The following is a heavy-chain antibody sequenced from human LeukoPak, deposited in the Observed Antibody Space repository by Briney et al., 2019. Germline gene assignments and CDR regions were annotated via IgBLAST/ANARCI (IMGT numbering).Heavy chain of an antibody. Sequence: GGSLRPSWAAFGFTFSNYNVNWARQAPGKGLEWLSYISSSSSTIYYADSVKGRFTISRDNAKNSLYLQMNSLRAEDTAVYYCARDFRGLSSYFDSWGPGALVTVSS. J-gene: IGHJ4*01. CDR3: ARDFRGLSSYFDS. D-gene: IGHD3-10*01. CDR1: GFTFSNYN. V-gene: IGHV3-48*01. CDR2: ISSSSSTI.